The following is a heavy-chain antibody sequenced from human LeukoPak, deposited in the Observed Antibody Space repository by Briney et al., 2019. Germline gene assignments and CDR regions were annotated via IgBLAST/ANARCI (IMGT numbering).Heavy chain of an antibody. D-gene: IGHD3-16*02. CDR2: MNPNSGNT. Sequence: ASVKVSCKASGYTFTSYDINWVRQATGRGLEWMGWMNPNSGNTGYAQKFQGRVTMTRNTSISTAYMELSSLRSEDTAVYYCARGGTYYDYIWGSYRLRCFDYWGQGTLVTVSS. CDR3: ARGGTYYDYIWGSYRLRCFDY. CDR1: GYTFTSYD. J-gene: IGHJ4*02. V-gene: IGHV1-8*01.